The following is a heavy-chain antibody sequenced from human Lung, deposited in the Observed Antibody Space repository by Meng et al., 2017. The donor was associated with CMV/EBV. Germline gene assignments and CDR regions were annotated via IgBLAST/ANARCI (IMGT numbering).Heavy chain of an antibody. Sequence: QVQVHAAGPGLVKPSQALSLTCTVSGGSISSCDYYWSWIRQPPGKGLEWIGYIYYSGSTYYNPSLKSRVTISVDTSKNQFSLKLSSVTAADTAVYYCARALDTAMVTFDYWGQGTLVTVSS. CDR2: IYYSGST. D-gene: IGHD5-18*01. CDR1: GGSISSCDYY. CDR3: ARALDTAMVTFDY. J-gene: IGHJ4*02. V-gene: IGHV4-30-4*08.